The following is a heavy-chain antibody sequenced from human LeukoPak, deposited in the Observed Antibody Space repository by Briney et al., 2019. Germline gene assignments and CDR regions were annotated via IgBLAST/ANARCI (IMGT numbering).Heavy chain of an antibody. J-gene: IGHJ4*02. CDR2: IYDSWNT. D-gene: IGHD5-18*01. Sequence: SETLSLTCIVSSGSINNHYWSWIRQPPGKGLEWIGYIYDSWNTNYNPSLKSRVTISIDTSKNQISLNLTSVTAADTAVYYCARDQIGYGLDYWGQGTLVTVSS. CDR3: ARDQIGYGLDY. CDR1: SGSINNHY. V-gene: IGHV4-59*11.